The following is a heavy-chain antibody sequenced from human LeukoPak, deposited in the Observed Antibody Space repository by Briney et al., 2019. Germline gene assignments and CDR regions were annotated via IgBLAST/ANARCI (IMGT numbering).Heavy chain of an antibody. V-gene: IGHV4-38-2*02. J-gene: IGHJ6*03. Sequence: SETLSLTCTVSGYSISSGYYWGWIRPPPGKGLEWIGSIYHSGSTYYNPSLKSRVTISVDTSKNQFSLKLSSVTAADTAVYYCARVVFHWEVVTDYYYMDVWGKGTTVNVSS. CDR2: IYHSGST. D-gene: IGHD3-22*01. CDR1: GYSISSGYY. CDR3: ARVVFHWEVVTDYYYMDV.